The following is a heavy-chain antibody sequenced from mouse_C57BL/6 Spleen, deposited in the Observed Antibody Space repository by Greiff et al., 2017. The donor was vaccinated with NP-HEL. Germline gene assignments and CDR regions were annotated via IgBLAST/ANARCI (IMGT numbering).Heavy chain of an antibody. J-gene: IGHJ2*01. CDR2: INPGSGGT. Sequence: QVQLQQSGAELVRPGTSVKVSYKASGYAFTNYLIEWVKQRPGQGLEWIGVINPGSGGTNYNEKFKGKATLTADKSSSTAYMQLSSLTSEDSAVYFCARNFDYWGQGTTLTVSS. V-gene: IGHV1-54*01. CDR3: ARNFDY. CDR1: GYAFTNYL.